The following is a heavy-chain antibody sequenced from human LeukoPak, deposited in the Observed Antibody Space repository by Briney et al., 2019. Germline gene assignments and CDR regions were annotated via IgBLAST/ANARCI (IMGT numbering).Heavy chain of an antibody. D-gene: IGHD3-3*01. CDR1: GGSIVNYY. V-gene: IGHV4-4*07. Sequence: SETLSLTCTVSGGSIVNYYWNWIRQPAGKGLEWIGRIYTSGSTYYNPSLKSRVTISVDTSKNQFSLKLSSVTAADTAVYYCARDRSWGAHNYDFWGGYPSPVYMDVWGKGTTVTVSS. CDR2: IYTSGST. CDR3: ARDRSWGAHNYDFWGGYPSPVYMDV. J-gene: IGHJ6*03.